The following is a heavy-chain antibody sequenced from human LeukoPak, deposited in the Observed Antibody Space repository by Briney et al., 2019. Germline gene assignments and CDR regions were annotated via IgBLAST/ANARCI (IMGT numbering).Heavy chain of an antibody. V-gene: IGHV3-74*01. Sequence: GGSLRLSCAASGIPLSNFWMHWVRQAPGKGLEWVSRIENDGRSSTYAASVKGRFTISRDNAKNMLYLQMNDLRVEDTAFYYCAFRSVAGRGVDNWGQGTLVTVSS. CDR3: AFRSVAGRGVDN. CDR1: GIPLSNFW. D-gene: IGHD6-19*01. J-gene: IGHJ4*02. CDR2: IENDGRSS.